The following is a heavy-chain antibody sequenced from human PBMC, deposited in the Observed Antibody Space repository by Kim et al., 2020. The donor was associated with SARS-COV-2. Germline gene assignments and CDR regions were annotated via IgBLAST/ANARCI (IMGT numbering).Heavy chain of an antibody. D-gene: IGHD1-26*01. CDR2: INWNSAKI. Sequence: GGSLRLSCAASGFRFDDYAMYWVRHSPGRGLEWIAGINWNSAKIAYADSVKGRFTIPRDDAKKSPLLEMRRLRSDDTAVYLCGKDSGRLVEYWDCGSWG. V-gene: IGHV3-9*01. CDR1: GFRFDDYA. CDR3: GKDSGRLVEYWDCGS. J-gene: IGHJ5*01.